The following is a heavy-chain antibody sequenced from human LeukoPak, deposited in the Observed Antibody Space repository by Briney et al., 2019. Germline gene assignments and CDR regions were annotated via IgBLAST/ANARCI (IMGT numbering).Heavy chain of an antibody. CDR3: ARDLLAAAAGTYFDY. Sequence: PSETLSLTCTVSGGSISSYYWSWIRQPAGKGLEWIGRIYTSGSTNYNPSLKCRVTMSVDTSKNQFSLKLSSVTAADTAVYYCARDLLAAAAGTYFDYWGQGTLVTVSS. CDR1: GGSISSYY. V-gene: IGHV4-4*07. D-gene: IGHD6-13*01. J-gene: IGHJ4*02. CDR2: IYTSGST.